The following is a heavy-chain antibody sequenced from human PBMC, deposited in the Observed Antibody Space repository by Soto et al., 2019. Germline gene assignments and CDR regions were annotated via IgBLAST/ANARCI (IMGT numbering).Heavy chain of an antibody. D-gene: IGHD3-22*01. Sequence: GASVKVSCKASGFTFTRSAVQWVRQARGQRLEWIGWIVVGSGNTNYAQKFQERVTITRDMSTSTAYMELSSLRSEDTAVYYCAADYDSSGYYLYYYGMDVWGQGTTVTVSS. CDR3: AADYDSSGYYLYYYGMDV. V-gene: IGHV1-58*01. J-gene: IGHJ6*02. CDR1: GFTFTRSA. CDR2: IVVGSGNT.